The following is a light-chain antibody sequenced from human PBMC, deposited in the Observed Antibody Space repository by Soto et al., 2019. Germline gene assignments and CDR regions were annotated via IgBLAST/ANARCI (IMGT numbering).Light chain of an antibody. CDR1: NSNLGAGYD. Sequence: QSVLTQPPSVSGAPGQRVTISCTGNNSNLGAGYDVHWYQQLPGAAPKLVIFGNRNRPSGVPERFSGSKSGTSASLAISGLQSEDEADYYCGAWDDSLNGWVFGGGTKLTVL. CDR2: GNR. J-gene: IGLJ3*02. V-gene: IGLV1-40*01. CDR3: GAWDDSLNGWV.